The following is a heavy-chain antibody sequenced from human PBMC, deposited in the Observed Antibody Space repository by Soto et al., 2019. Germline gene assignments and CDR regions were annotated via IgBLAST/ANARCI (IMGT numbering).Heavy chain of an antibody. J-gene: IGHJ6*02. CDR2: LNAGNGNT. Sequence: QVQLVQSGAEVKKPGASVTVSCKASGYTFTSYAMHWVRQAPGQRLEWMGWLNAGNGNTKYSQKFQGRVTITRDTSASTDYMELSSLRSEDTAVYYCAKTTVTTHYYGMDVWGQGTTVTVSS. V-gene: IGHV1-3*01. CDR1: GYTFTSYA. D-gene: IGHD4-4*01. CDR3: AKTTVTTHYYGMDV.